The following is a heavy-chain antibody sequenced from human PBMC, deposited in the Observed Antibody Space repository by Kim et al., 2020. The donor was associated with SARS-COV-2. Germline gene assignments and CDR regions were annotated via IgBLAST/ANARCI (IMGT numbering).Heavy chain of an antibody. CDR3: ATRKLELRGYFYY. Sequence: SVKVSCKASGGTFSSYAISWVRQAPGQGLECMGRIIPILGIANYAQKFQGRVTITADKSTSTAYMELSSLRSEDTAVYYCATRKLELRGYFYYWGQRTL. CDR2: IIPILGIA. V-gene: IGHV1-69*04. J-gene: IGHJ4*02. CDR1: GGTFSSYA. D-gene: IGHD1-7*01.